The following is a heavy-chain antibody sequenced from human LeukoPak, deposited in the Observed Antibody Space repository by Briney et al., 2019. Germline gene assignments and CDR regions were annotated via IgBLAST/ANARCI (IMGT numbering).Heavy chain of an antibody. Sequence: GGSLRLSCAASGFTFSSYGMHWVRQAPGKGLEWVAVISYDGSNKYYADSVKGRFTISRDNSKNTLYLQMNSLRAEDTAVYYCAKAGGDYGDYELVYWGQGTLVTVSS. CDR2: ISYDGSNK. CDR3: AKAGGDYGDYELVY. V-gene: IGHV3-30*18. D-gene: IGHD4-17*01. CDR1: GFTFSSYG. J-gene: IGHJ4*02.